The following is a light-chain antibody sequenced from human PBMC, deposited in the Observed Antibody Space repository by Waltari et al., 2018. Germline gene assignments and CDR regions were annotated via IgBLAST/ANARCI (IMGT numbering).Light chain of an antibody. CDR3: QHYVRLPAT. V-gene: IGKV3-20*01. CDR1: QSVSRA. J-gene: IGKJ1*01. Sequence: EIVLTQSPGTLSLSPGERATLSCRASQSVSRALAWYQQKPGQAPRLLIYGASSRATGISDRCSGSGSGTDFSLTISRLEPEDFAVYYCQHYVRLPATFGQGTKVEIK. CDR2: GAS.